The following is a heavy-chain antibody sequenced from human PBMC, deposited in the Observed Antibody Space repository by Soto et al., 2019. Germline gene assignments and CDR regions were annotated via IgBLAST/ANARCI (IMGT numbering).Heavy chain of an antibody. D-gene: IGHD3-9*01. CDR2: SIPIVDVA. J-gene: IGHJ4*02. CDR3: ARGEASPWFYFDQ. V-gene: IGHV1-69*04. Sequence: QVQLEQSGAEVKKPGSSMKVSCKPFAGFLSSFAINWVRQAPGQGLEWMGRSIPIVDVAEYAQRFHDRVTITADKSTTTVYMELRDLTSADTAVYFCARGEASPWFYFDQWGQGSLVTVSS. CDR1: AGFLSSFA.